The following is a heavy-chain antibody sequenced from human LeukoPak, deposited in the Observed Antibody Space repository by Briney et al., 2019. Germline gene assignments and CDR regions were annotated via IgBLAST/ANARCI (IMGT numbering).Heavy chain of an antibody. J-gene: IGHJ4*02. Sequence: TSETLSLTCTASGDSISSNAYYWGWIRQPPGKGLEWIGSLSYGRSTFYSPSLKSGVSMSVDTSKNQFSLKLSSVTAADTAVYYCARQSGPYSSRWFDYWGQGTLVTVSS. D-gene: IGHD6-13*01. CDR1: GDSISSNAYY. CDR2: LSYGRST. CDR3: ARQSGPYSSRWFDY. V-gene: IGHV4-39*01.